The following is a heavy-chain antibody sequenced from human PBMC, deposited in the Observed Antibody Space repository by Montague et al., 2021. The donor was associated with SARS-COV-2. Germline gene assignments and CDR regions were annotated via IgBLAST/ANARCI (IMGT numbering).Heavy chain of an antibody. CDR3: ATEIPAYDVFDI. D-gene: IGHD2-21*01. CDR1: GGSVTSGDYY. V-gene: IGHV4-61*08. J-gene: IGHJ3*02. CDR2: IYNTGRT. Sequence: SETLSLTCTVSGGSVTSGDYYWTWIRQPPGKGLEWIGYIYNTGRTNYNPSLKSRVTISMDTSKNQFSLKVDSVSAADTAVYYCATEIPAYDVFDIGGQGIMVTVSS.